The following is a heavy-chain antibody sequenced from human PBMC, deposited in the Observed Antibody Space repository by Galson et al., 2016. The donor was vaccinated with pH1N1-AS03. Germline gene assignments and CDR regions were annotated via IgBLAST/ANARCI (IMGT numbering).Heavy chain of an antibody. CDR1: GYTFIGYF. CDR3: ARGDPAVADLVY. Sequence: SVKVSCKATGYTFIGYFLHWVRQAPGHGLEWMGWINPNSGGTHYAQKFQGRITMTRDTSITSAYMELSGLGADDTAMYYCARGDPAVADLVYWGQGTLVTVSS. V-gene: IGHV1-2*02. J-gene: IGHJ4*02. D-gene: IGHD6-19*01. CDR2: INPNSGGT.